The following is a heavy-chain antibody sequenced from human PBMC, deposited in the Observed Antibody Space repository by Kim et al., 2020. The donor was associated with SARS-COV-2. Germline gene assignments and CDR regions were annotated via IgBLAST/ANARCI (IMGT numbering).Heavy chain of an antibody. J-gene: IGHJ3*02. CDR1: GGSFSGYY. V-gene: IGHV4-34*01. CDR3: ARRIPYYYDSRGAFDI. CDR2: INHSGST. D-gene: IGHD3-22*01. Sequence: SETLSLTCAVYGGSFSGYYWSWIRQPPGKGLEWIGEINHSGSTNYNPSLKSRVTISVDTSKNQFSLTLSSVTAADTAVYYCARRIPYYYDSRGAFDIWGQGTMVTVSS.